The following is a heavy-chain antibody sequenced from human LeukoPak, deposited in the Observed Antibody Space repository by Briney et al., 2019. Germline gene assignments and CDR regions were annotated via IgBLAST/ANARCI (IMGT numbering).Heavy chain of an antibody. CDR1: GYTFTSYG. Sequence: ASVKVSCKASGYTFTSYGISWVRQAPGQGLEWMGGIIPIFGTANYAQKFQGRVTITADKSTSTAYMELSSLRSEDTAVYFCARDRGSEWLLLHWGQGTLVTVSS. CDR2: IIPIFGTA. D-gene: IGHD3-22*01. V-gene: IGHV1-69*06. J-gene: IGHJ4*02. CDR3: ARDRGSEWLLLH.